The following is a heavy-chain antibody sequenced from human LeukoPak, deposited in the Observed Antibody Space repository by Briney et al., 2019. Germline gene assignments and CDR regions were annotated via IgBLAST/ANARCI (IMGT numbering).Heavy chain of an antibody. J-gene: IGHJ4*02. CDR2: INQDGGER. CDR1: EFTFSRFW. CDR3: ARAYDFWSGPGGY. V-gene: IGHV3-7*01. Sequence: GGSLRLSCAASEFTFSRFWMSWVRQAPGKGLEWVANINQDGGERNYVDSVKGRFTISRDNAKSSLYLQMNSLRAEDTAVYYCARAYDFWSGPGGYWGQGTLVTVSS. D-gene: IGHD3-3*01.